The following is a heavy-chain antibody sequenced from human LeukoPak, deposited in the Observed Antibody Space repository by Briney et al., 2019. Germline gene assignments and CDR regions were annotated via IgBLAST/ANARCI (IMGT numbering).Heavy chain of an antibody. CDR2: ISNGGST. CDR1: GFTFIDYS. Sequence: PGGSLRLSCAPSGFTFIDYSMHWLRQAPGRGPEYVSGISNGGSTFYANSVKGRFTVSRDNSKNTLYLQMSSLRAEDMAVYYCARAARDGYNSWGQGSLVTVSS. CDR3: ARAARDGYNS. D-gene: IGHD5-24*01. V-gene: IGHV3-64*01. J-gene: IGHJ5*02.